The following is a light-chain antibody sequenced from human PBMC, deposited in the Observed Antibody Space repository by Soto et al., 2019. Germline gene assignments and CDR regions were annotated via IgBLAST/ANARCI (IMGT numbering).Light chain of an antibody. CDR1: QSIGTW. CDR3: QQSDTYPLT. Sequence: DIQMTQSPSTLSASVGDRFTITCRASQSIGTWLAWYQHRPGKAPSLLIYDASTLRSGVPSRFSGSGSGTEFTLTISSLQADDFATYYCQQSDTYPLTFGQGTRRR. CDR2: DAS. V-gene: IGKV1-5*01. J-gene: IGKJ5*01.